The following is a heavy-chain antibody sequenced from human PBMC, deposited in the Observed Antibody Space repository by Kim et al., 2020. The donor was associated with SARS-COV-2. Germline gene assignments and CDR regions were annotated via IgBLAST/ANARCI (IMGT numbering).Heavy chain of an antibody. CDR1: GYTFTGYY. D-gene: IGHD3-9*01. V-gene: IGHV1-2*04. Sequence: ASVKVSCKASGYTFTGYYMHWVRQAPGQGLEWMGWINPNSGGTNYAQKFQGWVTMTRDTSISTAYMELSRLRSDDTAVYYCARDPHYDILTGYPQGGYWFDPWGQGTLVTVSS. CDR2: INPNSGGT. CDR3: ARDPHYDILTGYPQGGYWFDP. J-gene: IGHJ5*02.